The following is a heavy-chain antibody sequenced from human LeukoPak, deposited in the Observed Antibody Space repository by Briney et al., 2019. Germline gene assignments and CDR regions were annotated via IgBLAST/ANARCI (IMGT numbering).Heavy chain of an antibody. CDR3: ARRWESGSYPFDY. Sequence: PGESLKISCKGSGYSFTRYWIGWVRQMPGKGLEWMAIIYPGDSDTRYSPSFQGQVTISADKSISTAYLHWSSLKASDTAMYYCARRWESGSYPFDYWGQGTLVTVSS. D-gene: IGHD1-26*01. J-gene: IGHJ4*02. CDR1: GYSFTRYW. CDR2: IYPGDSDT. V-gene: IGHV5-51*01.